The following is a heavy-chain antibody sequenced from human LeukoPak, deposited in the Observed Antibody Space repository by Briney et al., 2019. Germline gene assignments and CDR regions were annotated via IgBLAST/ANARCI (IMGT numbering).Heavy chain of an antibody. Sequence: GGSLRLSCAASGFTFCTYAMSWVRQAPGKGLEWVSSISESGSRTYYADSAKGRFTISRDDAKNTLYLQMNNLRAEDTAVYYCARDSETVGGTIDYWGQGTLVTVSS. D-gene: IGHD1-26*01. CDR3: ARDSETVGGTIDY. V-gene: IGHV3-23*01. CDR1: GFTFCTYA. CDR2: ISESGSRT. J-gene: IGHJ4*01.